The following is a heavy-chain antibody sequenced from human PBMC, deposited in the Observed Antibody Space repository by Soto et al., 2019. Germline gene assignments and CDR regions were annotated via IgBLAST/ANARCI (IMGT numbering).Heavy chain of an antibody. CDR1: GFTFSNNG. CDR3: AMDLYGGSSRFDY. V-gene: IGHV3-30*03. Sequence: QVQLVESGGGAVQPGRSLRLSCAASGFTFSNNGIHWVRQAPGKGLEWVAVISSDGINKYYADSVKGQSTISRDNSKNTLFLQMNSLRVEDTAVYYCAMDLYGGSSRFDYWGQGTLVTVSS. CDR2: ISSDGINK. D-gene: IGHD2-15*01. J-gene: IGHJ4*02.